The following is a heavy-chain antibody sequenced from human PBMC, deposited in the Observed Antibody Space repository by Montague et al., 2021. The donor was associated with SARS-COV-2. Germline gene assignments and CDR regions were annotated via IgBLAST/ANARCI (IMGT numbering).Heavy chain of an antibody. J-gene: IGHJ4*02. CDR3: ARDIDEAGLCDY. D-gene: IGHD6-19*01. CDR1: GGSISRGGYY. V-gene: IGHV4-61*02. CDR2: ISISGST. Sequence: TLSLTCTVSGGSISRGGYYWSWIRQPAGKGLEWIGCISISGSTNFXXXLKSRVTISVDTSKNQFSLKLSSVTAADTAVYYCARDIDEAGLCDYWGQGTLVTVSS.